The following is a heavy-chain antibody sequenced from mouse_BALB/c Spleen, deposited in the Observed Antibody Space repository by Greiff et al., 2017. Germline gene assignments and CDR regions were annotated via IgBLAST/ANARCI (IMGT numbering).Heavy chain of an antibody. CDR2: ISDGGSYT. Sequence: EVQLVDSGGGLVKPGGSLKLSCAASGFTFSDYYMYWVRQTPEKRLEWVATISDGGSYTYYPDSVKGRFTISRDNAKNNLYLQMSSLKSEDTAMYYCARIGRRAMDYWGQGTSVTVSS. V-gene: IGHV5-4*02. CDR3: ARIGRRAMDY. J-gene: IGHJ4*01. CDR1: GFTFSDYY. D-gene: IGHD2-14*01.